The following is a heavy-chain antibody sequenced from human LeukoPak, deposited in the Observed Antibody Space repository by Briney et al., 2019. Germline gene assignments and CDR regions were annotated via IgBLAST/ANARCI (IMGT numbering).Heavy chain of an antibody. Sequence: QPGGSLRLSCAASGFTVSSNYMSWVRQAPGKGLEWVSVIYSGGSTYYADSVKGRFTISRDNSKNTLYLQMNSLRAEDTAVYYCARDVRGYSSSWGIDYWGQGTLVTVSS. CDR1: GFTVSSNY. CDR2: IYSGGST. D-gene: IGHD6-13*01. CDR3: ARDVRGYSSSWGIDY. V-gene: IGHV3-66*01. J-gene: IGHJ4*02.